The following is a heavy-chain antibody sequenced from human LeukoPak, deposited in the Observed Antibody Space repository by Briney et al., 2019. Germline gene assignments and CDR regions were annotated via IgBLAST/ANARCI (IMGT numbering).Heavy chain of an antibody. CDR2: IWSNGSSK. CDR1: GFTFSSYG. D-gene: IGHD6-13*01. Sequence: GGSLRLSCAASGFTFSSYGMHWVRQAPGKGLEWVAVIWSNGSSKHYADSVKGRFTISRDNSKNTLYLQMSSLRAEDTALYYCARGQPPSYYDMDVWGQGTTVTVSS. CDR3: ARGQPPSYYDMDV. V-gene: IGHV3-33*01. J-gene: IGHJ6*02.